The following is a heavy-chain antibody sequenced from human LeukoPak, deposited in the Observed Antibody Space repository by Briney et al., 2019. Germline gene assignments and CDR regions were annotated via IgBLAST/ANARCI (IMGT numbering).Heavy chain of an antibody. V-gene: IGHV4-59*01. CDR1: GGSISSYY. J-gene: IGHJ4*02. Sequence: KPSETLSLTCTVSGGSISSYYWSWIRQPPGKGLEWIGYIYYSGSTNYNPSLKSRVTISVDTSKNQFSLKLSSVTAADTAVYYCAREGDYDFWSGQPLLGPYYFDYWGQGTLVTVSS. CDR3: AREGDYDFWSGQPLLGPYYFDY. CDR2: IYYSGST. D-gene: IGHD3-3*01.